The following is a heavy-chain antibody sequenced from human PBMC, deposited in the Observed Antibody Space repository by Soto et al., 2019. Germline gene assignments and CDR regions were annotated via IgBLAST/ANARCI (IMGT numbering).Heavy chain of an antibody. CDR3: AKDRSRRRWVGATDIDD. D-gene: IGHD1-26*01. J-gene: IGHJ4*02. CDR1: GFTFNIYG. CDR2: ISYDGSNT. V-gene: IGHV3-30*18. Sequence: QVQLVESGGGVVQPRRSLRLSCAASGFTFNIYGMHWVRQAPGKGLEWVGVISYDGSNTYYADSVKGRVNIARDNSRNTLYLQMNSLRPDDTAVYYCAKDRSRRRWVGATDIDDWGQGTLVTVSS.